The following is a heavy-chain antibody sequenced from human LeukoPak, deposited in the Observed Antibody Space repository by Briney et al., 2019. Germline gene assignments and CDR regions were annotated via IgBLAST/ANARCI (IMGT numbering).Heavy chain of an antibody. Sequence: SETLSLTCTVSGGSISSYYWSWIRQPPGKGLEWIGYIYYSGSTNYNPSLKSRVTISVDTSKNQFSLKPSSVTAADTAVYYCARAGYDFWSGYFHFDYWGQGTLVTVSS. D-gene: IGHD3-3*01. CDR3: ARAGYDFWSGYFHFDY. CDR1: GGSISSYY. V-gene: IGHV4-59*01. CDR2: IYYSGST. J-gene: IGHJ4*02.